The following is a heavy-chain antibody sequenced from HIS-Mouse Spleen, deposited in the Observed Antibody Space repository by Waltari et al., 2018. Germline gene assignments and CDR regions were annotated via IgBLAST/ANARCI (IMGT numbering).Heavy chain of an antibody. CDR2: ISYDGSNK. J-gene: IGHJ4*02. CDR3: AKASSGWLDY. D-gene: IGHD6-19*01. Sequence: QVQLVESGGGVVQPGRSLSPSCAASGFTFRSYGIHWVRQAPGKGLEWVAVISYDGSNKYYADSVKGRFTISRDNSKNTLYLQMNSLRAEDTAVYYCAKASSGWLDYWGQGTLVTVSS. V-gene: IGHV3-30*18. CDR1: GFTFRSYG.